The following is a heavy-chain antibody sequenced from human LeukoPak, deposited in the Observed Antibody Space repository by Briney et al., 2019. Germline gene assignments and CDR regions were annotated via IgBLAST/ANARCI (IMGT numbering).Heavy chain of an antibody. CDR1: GFTFDDYA. D-gene: IGHD2-2*01. CDR3: AKGSPHGIVVVPAANDY. CDR2: ISGDGGST. V-gene: IGHV3-43*02. J-gene: IGHJ4*02. Sequence: PGGSLRLSCAASGFTFDDYAMHWVRQAPGKGLEWVSLISGDGGSTYYADSVKGRFTISRDNSKNSLYLQMNSLRTEDTALYYCAKGSPHGIVVVPAANDYWGQGTLVTVSS.